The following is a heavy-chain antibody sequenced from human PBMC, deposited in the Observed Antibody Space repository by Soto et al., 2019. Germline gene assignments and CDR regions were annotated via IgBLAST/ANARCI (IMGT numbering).Heavy chain of an antibody. J-gene: IGHJ4*02. CDR1: GFTFSSYT. CDR2: ISGSGSST. CDR3: AKAWGIDY. V-gene: IGHV3-23*01. Sequence: EVQLLESGGGLVEPGGSRRLSCAASGFTFSSYTMSWVRQAPGKGLEWVSTISGSGSSTYSADSVKGRFTISRDNSKDPLDLQMNSLRVEETAIYYCAKAWGIDYWGQGTLVTVSS. D-gene: IGHD7-27*01.